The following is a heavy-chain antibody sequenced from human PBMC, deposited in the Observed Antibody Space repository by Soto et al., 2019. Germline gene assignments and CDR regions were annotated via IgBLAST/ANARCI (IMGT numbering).Heavy chain of an antibody. V-gene: IGHV5-10-1*01. CDR1: GYSFTSYW. CDR3: ARRGDLYYYYYGMDV. J-gene: IGHJ6*02. Sequence: GESLKISCKGSGYSFTSYWISWVSQMPGKGLEWMGRIDPSDSYTNYSPSFQGHVTISADKSISTAYLQWSSLKASDTAMYYCARRGDLYYYYYGMDVWGQGTTVTVSS. CDR2: IDPSDSYT.